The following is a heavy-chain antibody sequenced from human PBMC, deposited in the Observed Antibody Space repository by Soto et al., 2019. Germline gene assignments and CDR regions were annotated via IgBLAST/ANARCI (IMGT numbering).Heavy chain of an antibody. CDR3: ARHVI. Sequence: EVQLVESGGXXVQPGGSLRLSCAASGFSFGASWMKWVRQAPGKGLEWVANINEDGSDRYYVDSVKGRFTISRDNAKNSLYLQMNSLRAEDTAVYYCARHVIWGQGTLVTVSS. CDR2: INEDGSDR. CDR1: GFSFGASW. J-gene: IGHJ4*02. D-gene: IGHD3-10*01. V-gene: IGHV3-7*01.